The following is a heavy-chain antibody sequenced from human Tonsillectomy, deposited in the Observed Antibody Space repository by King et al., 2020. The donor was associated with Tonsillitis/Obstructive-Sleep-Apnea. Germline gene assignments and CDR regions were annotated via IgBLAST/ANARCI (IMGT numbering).Heavy chain of an antibody. CDR2: IWYDGSNK. J-gene: IGHJ4*02. CDR1: GFTFSSYG. CDR3: ARDYGSGTEGSFDY. D-gene: IGHD3-10*01. V-gene: IGHV3-33*01. Sequence: VQLVESGGGVVQPGRSLRLSCAASGFTFSSYGMHWVRQAPGKGLEWVAVIWYDGSNKYYADSVKGRFTISRDNSKKTLYLQMNSLRAEDTAVYYCARDYGSGTEGSFDYWGQGTLVTVSS.